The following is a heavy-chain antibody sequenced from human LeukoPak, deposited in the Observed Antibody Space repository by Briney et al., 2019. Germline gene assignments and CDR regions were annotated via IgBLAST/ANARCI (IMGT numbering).Heavy chain of an antibody. CDR1: GVSISSYY. D-gene: IGHD6-13*01. CDR2: IYYSGST. V-gene: IGHV4-59*01. CDR3: ASGPYPAAGTDHQFDY. J-gene: IGHJ4*02. Sequence: SETLSLTCTVSGVSISSYYWSWIRQPPGKGLEWIGYIYYSGSTNYNPSLYNPSVKSRVTISVDTSKNQFSLKLTSVTAADTAVYYCASGPYPAAGTDHQFDYWGQGTLVTVSS.